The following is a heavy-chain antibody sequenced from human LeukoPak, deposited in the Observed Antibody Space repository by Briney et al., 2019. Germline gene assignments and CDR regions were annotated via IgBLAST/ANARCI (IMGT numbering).Heavy chain of an antibody. CDR1: GGSISSGDYH. CDR3: ARLGDRQVLGN. Sequence: LSLTCTVSGGSISSGDYHWNWIRQPPGKGLEWVSVIYSGGSTYYADSVKGRFTISRDNAKNSLYLQMNNLRAEDTAVYYCARLGDRQVLGNWGQGTLVTVSS. V-gene: IGHV3-53*01. CDR2: IYSGGST. D-gene: IGHD6-6*01. J-gene: IGHJ4*02.